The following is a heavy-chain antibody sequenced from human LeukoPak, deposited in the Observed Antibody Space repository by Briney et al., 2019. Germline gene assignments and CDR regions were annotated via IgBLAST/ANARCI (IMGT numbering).Heavy chain of an antibody. Sequence: GASVKVSCKASGYSFTSFPIIWVRQAPGQGLEWMGWISAYNGNTNYAQKLQGRVTMTTDTSTSTAFMELRSLTSDDTAVYYCATGSYTSSGYYYGHYYWGQGTLVTVSS. CDR1: GYSFTSFP. CDR3: ATGSYTSSGYYYGHYY. D-gene: IGHD3-22*01. J-gene: IGHJ4*02. CDR2: ISAYNGNT. V-gene: IGHV1-18*01.